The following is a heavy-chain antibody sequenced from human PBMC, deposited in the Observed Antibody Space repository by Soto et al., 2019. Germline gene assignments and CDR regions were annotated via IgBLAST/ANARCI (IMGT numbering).Heavy chain of an antibody. D-gene: IGHD3-16*01. Sequence: VASVKVSCKASGGTFSSYAISWVRQAPGQGLEWMGGIIPIFGTANYAQKFQGRVTITTDTSTSTAYMELRGLRSDDTAVYYCARIGVSSGHESPDFDSWGQGTLVTVSS. J-gene: IGHJ4*02. CDR2: IIPIFGTA. V-gene: IGHV1-69*05. CDR3: ARIGVSSGHESPDFDS. CDR1: GGTFSSYA.